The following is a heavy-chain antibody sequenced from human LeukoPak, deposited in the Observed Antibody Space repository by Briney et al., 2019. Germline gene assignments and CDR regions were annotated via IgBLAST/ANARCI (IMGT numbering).Heavy chain of an antibody. V-gene: IGHV4-61*02. CDR1: GGSISSGSYY. Sequence: SETLSLTCTVSGGSISSGSYYWSWIRQPAGKGLEWIGRIYTSGSTNYNPSLKSRVTISVDTSKNQFSLKLSSVTAADTAVYYCARRGDGYNPYWYFDLWGRGTLVTVSS. J-gene: IGHJ2*01. D-gene: IGHD5-24*01. CDR2: IYTSGST. CDR3: ARRGDGYNPYWYFDL.